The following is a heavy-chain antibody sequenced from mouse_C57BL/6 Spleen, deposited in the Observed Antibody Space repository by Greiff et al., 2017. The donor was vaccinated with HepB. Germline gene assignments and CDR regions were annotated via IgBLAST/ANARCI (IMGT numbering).Heavy chain of an antibody. J-gene: IGHJ2*01. D-gene: IGHD2-4*01. CDR2: IYPGNSDT. CDR1: GYTFTSYW. V-gene: IGHV1-5*01. CDR3: TRGDDYDPLFDY. Sequence: VQLQQSGPVLARPGASVKMSCKTSGYTFTSYWMHWVKQRPGQGLEWIGAIYPGNSDTSYNQKFKGKAKLTAVTSASTAYMELSSLTNEDSAVYYCTRGDDYDPLFDYWGQGTTLTVSS.